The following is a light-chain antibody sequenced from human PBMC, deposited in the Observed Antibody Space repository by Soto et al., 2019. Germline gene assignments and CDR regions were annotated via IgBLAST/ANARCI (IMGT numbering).Light chain of an antibody. CDR3: KEYGSSLVFT. CDR2: GAS. J-gene: IGKJ3*01. V-gene: IGKV3-20*01. CDR1: QSVSSSY. Sequence: EVVLTQSPGTLSLSPGERATLSCRASQSVSSSYLAWYQQKPGQAPRLLIYGASSRATGIPDRFSGSGSGTDFTLTISRLEPADFAVYYCKEYGSSLVFTFGPGTKVDIK.